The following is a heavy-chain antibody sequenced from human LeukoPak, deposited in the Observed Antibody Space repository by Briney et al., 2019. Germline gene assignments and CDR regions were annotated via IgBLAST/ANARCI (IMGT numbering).Heavy chain of an antibody. Sequence: GASVKVSCKASGYTFTCYYMHWVRQAPGQGLEWMGWINPNSGGTNYAQKFQGRVTMTRDTSISTAYMELSRLRSDDTAVYYCAKDHDYVWGSYHDHYYFDYWGQGTLVTVSS. J-gene: IGHJ4*02. D-gene: IGHD3-16*02. CDR1: GYTFTCYY. V-gene: IGHV1-2*02. CDR3: AKDHDYVWGSYHDHYYFDY. CDR2: INPNSGGT.